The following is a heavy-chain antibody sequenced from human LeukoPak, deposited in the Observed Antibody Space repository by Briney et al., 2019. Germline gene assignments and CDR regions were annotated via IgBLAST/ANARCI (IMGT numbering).Heavy chain of an antibody. CDR1: GFTFGSYA. CDR3: AKDGMTTGYSRYYYYMDV. J-gene: IGHJ6*03. D-gene: IGHD3-9*01. V-gene: IGHV3-23*01. CDR2: ISGSGGGT. Sequence: GGSLRLSCAASGFTFGSYAMSWVRQAPGKGLEWVSAISGSGGGTYYADSVKGRFAISRDNSKNTLYLQMNSLRAEDTAVYYCAKDGMTTGYSRYYYYMDVWGKGTTVTVSS.